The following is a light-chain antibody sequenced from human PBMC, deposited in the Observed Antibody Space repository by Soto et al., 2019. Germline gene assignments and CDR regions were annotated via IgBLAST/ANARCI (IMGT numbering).Light chain of an antibody. CDR1: QSVDSY. Sequence: EIVLTQSPATLSLSPGERATLSCRASQSVDSYLGWNQQKPGQAPRLLIYDASNRATGIPARFSGSGSGTDFTLTINNLEPEDFAVYYCQQRSNWPRLTFGGGTKVEIK. CDR2: DAS. V-gene: IGKV3-11*01. J-gene: IGKJ4*01. CDR3: QQRSNWPRLT.